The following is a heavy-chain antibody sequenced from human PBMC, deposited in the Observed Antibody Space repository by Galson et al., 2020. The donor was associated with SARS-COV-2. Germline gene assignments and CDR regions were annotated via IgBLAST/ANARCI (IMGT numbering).Heavy chain of an antibody. CDR1: GGAISSHF. CDR2: IYDTGST. Sequence: SETLSLTCNVSGGAISSHFWTWLRQPAGKGLEWIGHIYDTGSTIYNPSLKSRLTMSVDKSKNQFSLKLISVTAADTAVYYCARISDSTEGWWFDPWGQGTLVTVSS. V-gene: IGHV4-4*07. J-gene: IGHJ5*02. CDR3: ARISDSTEGWWFDP. D-gene: IGHD6-13*01.